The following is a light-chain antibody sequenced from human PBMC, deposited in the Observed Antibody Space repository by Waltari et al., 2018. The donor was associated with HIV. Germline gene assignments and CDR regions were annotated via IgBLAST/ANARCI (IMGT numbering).Light chain of an antibody. CDR2: RNN. CDR3: AAWDDSLDGPVV. Sequence: QSVLTQPPSASGTPGRGVTTSCSGSASNMRGSFVYWYQQLPGTAPKLIIHRNNQRPSGVPDRFSGSKSGTSASLVITGLRSEDEAEYHCAAWDDSLDGPVVFGGGTKLTVL. CDR1: ASNMRGSF. J-gene: IGLJ2*01. V-gene: IGLV1-47*01.